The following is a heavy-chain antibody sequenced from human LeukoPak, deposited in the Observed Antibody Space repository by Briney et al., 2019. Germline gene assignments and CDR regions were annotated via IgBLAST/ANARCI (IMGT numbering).Heavy chain of an antibody. CDR2: MNPNSGNT. V-gene: IGHV1-8*03. D-gene: IGHD4-11*01. Sequence: GASVKVSCKASGYPFSNYDINWVRQATGQGLEWMGWMNPNSGNTDYAQKFQGRVTITRNTSISTAYMELSSLRSEDTAVYYCARGRATVTTHWVDPWGREPWSPSPQ. CDR3: ARGRATVTTHWVDP. J-gene: IGHJ5*02. CDR1: GYPFSNYD.